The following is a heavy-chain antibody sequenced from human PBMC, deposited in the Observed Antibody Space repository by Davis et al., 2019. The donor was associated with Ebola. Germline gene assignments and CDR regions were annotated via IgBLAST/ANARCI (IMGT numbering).Heavy chain of an antibody. CDR3: AKDIPSDIVLVPAAIVFDY. J-gene: IGHJ4*02. CDR1: GFTFSSYA. D-gene: IGHD2-2*02. CDR2: ISGSGGST. V-gene: IGHV3-23*01. Sequence: PGGSLRLSCAASGFTFSSYAMSWVRQAPGKGLEWVSAISGSGGSTYYADSVKGRFTISRDNSKNTLYLQMNSLRAEDTAVYYCAKDIPSDIVLVPAAIVFDYWGQGTLVTVSS.